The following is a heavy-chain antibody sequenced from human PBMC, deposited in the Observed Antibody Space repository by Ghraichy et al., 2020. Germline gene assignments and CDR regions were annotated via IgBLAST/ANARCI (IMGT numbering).Heavy chain of an antibody. Sequence: GGSLRLSCAASGFIFSNYWMDWVRQAPGKGLVWVSRIQSDGTYREYADSGKGRFAISRDNAKNTLYLQMNSLRVEDTAVYYCARDTNEAGQTFDLWGQGTLVTVSS. CDR3: ARDTNEAGQTFDL. D-gene: IGHD6-19*01. V-gene: IGHV3-74*01. CDR1: GFIFSNYW. CDR2: IQSDGTYR. J-gene: IGHJ4*01.